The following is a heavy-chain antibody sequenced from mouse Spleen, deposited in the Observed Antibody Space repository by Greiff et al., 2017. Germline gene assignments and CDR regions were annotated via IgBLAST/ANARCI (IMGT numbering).Heavy chain of an antibody. Sequence: QVQLKQSGPELVKPGASVKISCKASGYSFTSYYIHWVKQRPGQGLEWIGWIYPGSGNTKYNEKFKGKATLTADTSSSTAYMQLSSLTSEDSAVYYCARFIITTEDDWGQGTTLTVSS. CDR2: IYPGSGNT. J-gene: IGHJ2*01. CDR3: ARFIITTEDD. D-gene: IGHD1-1*01. CDR1: GYSFTSYY. V-gene: IGHV1-66*01.